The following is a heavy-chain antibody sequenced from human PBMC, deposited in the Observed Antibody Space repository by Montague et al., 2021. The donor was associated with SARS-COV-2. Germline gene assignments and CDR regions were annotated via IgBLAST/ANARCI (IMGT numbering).Heavy chain of an antibody. Sequence: SETLSLTCTVSDGSISSYYWSWIRQPPGKGLEWIGSIYYSGSTYYNPSPNSRVTISVDTSKNQFSLKLSSVTAADTAVYYCARQGRISMVRLNWFDPWGQGTLVTVSS. V-gene: IGHV4-39*01. CDR3: ARQGRISMVRLNWFDP. CDR2: IYYSGST. J-gene: IGHJ5*02. D-gene: IGHD3-10*01. CDR1: DGSISSYY.